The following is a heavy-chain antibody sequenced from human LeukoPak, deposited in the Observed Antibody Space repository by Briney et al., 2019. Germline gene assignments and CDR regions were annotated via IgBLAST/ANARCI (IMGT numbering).Heavy chain of an antibody. CDR1: GFTFSSYW. D-gene: IGHD4-17*01. Sequence: QSGGSLRLSCAASGFTFSSYWMHWVRQAPGKGLEWVSAISGSGGSTYYADSVKGRFTISRDNSKNTLYLQMNSLRAEDTAVYYCAKELNRYGDLIDYWGQGTLVTVSS. CDR3: AKELNRYGDLIDY. V-gene: IGHV3-23*01. J-gene: IGHJ4*02. CDR2: ISGSGGST.